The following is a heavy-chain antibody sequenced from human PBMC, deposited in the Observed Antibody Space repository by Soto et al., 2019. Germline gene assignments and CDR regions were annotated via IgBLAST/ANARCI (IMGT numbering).Heavy chain of an antibody. CDR2: IYPGDSDT. V-gene: IGHV5-51*01. CDR3: ATFRRDRYKMNLFDF. Sequence: GESLKISCKGSGYSFTSYWIAWVRQMPGKGLEWMGIIYPGDSDTRYSPSFQGQVTISADKSISTAYLQWSSLKASDTAMYYCATFRRDRYKMNLFDFWGQAALVTVSS. J-gene: IGHJ4*02. D-gene: IGHD1-1*01. CDR1: GYSFTSYW.